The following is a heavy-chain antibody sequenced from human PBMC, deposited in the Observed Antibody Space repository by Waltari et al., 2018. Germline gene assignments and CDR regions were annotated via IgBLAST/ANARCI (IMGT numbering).Heavy chain of an antibody. V-gene: IGHV4-34*01. CDR2: INHSGST. CDR3: ARGQYCSGGSCLFYYYYYMDV. Sequence: QVQLQQWGAGLLKPSESLSLTCAVYGGSFSGYSWSWIRQPPRKGLEWIGEINHSGSTNYNPSLKSRVTISVDTSKNQFSLKLSSVTAADTAVYYCARGQYCSGGSCLFYYYYYMDVWGKGTTVTVSS. J-gene: IGHJ6*03. CDR1: GGSFSGYS. D-gene: IGHD2-15*01.